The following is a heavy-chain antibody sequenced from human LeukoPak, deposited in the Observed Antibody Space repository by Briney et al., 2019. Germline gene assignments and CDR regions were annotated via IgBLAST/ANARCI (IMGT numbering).Heavy chain of an antibody. J-gene: IGHJ3*02. D-gene: IGHD3-10*01. Sequence: GASVKVSCKASGGTFSSYAISWVRQAPGQGLEWMGGIIPIFGTANYAQKFQGRVTITTDESTSTAYMELSSLRSEDTAVYYCALGYYGSGSYYRGDLDIWGQGTMVTVSS. V-gene: IGHV1-69*05. CDR1: GGTFSSYA. CDR2: IIPIFGTA. CDR3: ALGYYGSGSYYRGDLDI.